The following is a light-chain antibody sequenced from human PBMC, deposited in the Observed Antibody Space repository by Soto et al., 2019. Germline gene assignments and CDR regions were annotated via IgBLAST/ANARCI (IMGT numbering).Light chain of an antibody. Sequence: LSQPAWVSGSPGQSITISCTATISDVGGFNYVSWVQQHPGKAPKLMIYEVSNRPSGVSNRFSGSKSGNTASLTISGLQAEDEADYYCSSYTSISTYVFGTGTKVTVL. CDR1: ISDVGGFNY. V-gene: IGLV2-14*01. J-gene: IGLJ1*01. CDR2: EVS. CDR3: SSYTSISTYV.